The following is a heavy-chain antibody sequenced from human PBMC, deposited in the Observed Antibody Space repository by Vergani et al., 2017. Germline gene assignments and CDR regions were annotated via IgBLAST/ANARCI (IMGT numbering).Heavy chain of an antibody. CDR3: ARDQCYGDYEEDAFDI. CDR2: IWYDGSNK. D-gene: IGHD4-17*01. V-gene: IGHV3-33*01. Sequence: QVQLVESGGGVVQPGRSLRLSCAASGFTFSSYGMHWVRQAPGKGLEWVAVIWYDGSNKYYADSVKGRFTISRDNSKNTLYLQMNSLRAEDTAVYYCARDQCYGDYEEDAFDIWGQGTMVTVSS. CDR1: GFTFSSYG. J-gene: IGHJ3*02.